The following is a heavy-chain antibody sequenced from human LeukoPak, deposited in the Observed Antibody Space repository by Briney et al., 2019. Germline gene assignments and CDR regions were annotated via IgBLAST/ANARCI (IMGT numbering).Heavy chain of an antibody. J-gene: IGHJ6*03. CDR3: ARDGTAMVTFSYYYYMDV. V-gene: IGHV3-30*03. D-gene: IGHD5-18*01. CDR2: ISDDGKTT. Sequence: PGGSLRLSCAASGFTFSRYGTHWVRQAPGKGLEWVAVISDDGKTTYYADSVKGRFTISRENSKNTLYLQMNSLRAEDTAVYYCARDGTAMVTFSYYYYMDVWGKGTTVTISS. CDR1: GFTFSRYG.